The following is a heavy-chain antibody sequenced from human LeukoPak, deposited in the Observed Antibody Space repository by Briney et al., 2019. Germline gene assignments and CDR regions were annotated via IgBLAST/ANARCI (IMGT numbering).Heavy chain of an antibody. V-gene: IGHV3-7*01. D-gene: IGHD4-17*01. Sequence: PGGSLRLSCAASGLTFSSYWMSWVRQAPGKGLEWVANIKQDGSEKYYVDSVKGRFTISRDNAKNSLYLQMNSLRAEDTAVYYCARDRDDYGVPIQHWGQGTLVTVSS. J-gene: IGHJ1*01. CDR1: GLTFSSYW. CDR3: ARDRDDYGVPIQH. CDR2: IKQDGSEK.